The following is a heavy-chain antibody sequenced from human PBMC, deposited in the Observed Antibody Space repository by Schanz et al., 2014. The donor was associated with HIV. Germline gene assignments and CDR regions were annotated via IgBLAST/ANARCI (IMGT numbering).Heavy chain of an antibody. CDR3: ANTEFPYSSSSDYYYVMDV. Sequence: QVQLVESGGGVVQPGRSLRLSCAASGFTFSSYGMHWVRQAPGKGLEWVAVIWYDGTNKYYADSVKGRFTISRDNSRKTLYLQMNSLRVEDTAVYYCANTEFPYSSSSDYYYVMDVWGQGTTVTVSS. CDR2: IWYDGTNK. CDR1: GFTFSSYG. V-gene: IGHV3-33*06. J-gene: IGHJ6*02. D-gene: IGHD6-6*01.